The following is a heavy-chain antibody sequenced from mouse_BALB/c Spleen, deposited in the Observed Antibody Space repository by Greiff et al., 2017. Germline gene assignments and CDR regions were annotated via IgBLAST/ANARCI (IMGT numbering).Heavy chain of an antibody. CDR2: IDPANGNT. Sequence: VQLQQSGAELVKPGASVKLSCTASGFNIKDTYMHWVKQRPEQGLEWIGRIDPANGNTKYDPKFQGKATITADTSSNTAYLQLSSLTSEDTAVYYCARVDYGSSSYYFDYGGQGTTLTVSA. CDR1: GFNIKDTY. CDR3: ARVDYGSSSYYFDY. V-gene: IGHV14-3*02. D-gene: IGHD1-1*01. J-gene: IGHJ2*01.